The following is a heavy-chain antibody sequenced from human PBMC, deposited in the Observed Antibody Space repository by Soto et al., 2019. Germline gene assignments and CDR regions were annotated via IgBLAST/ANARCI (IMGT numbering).Heavy chain of an antibody. V-gene: IGHV1-2*04. CDR2: INPNSGGT. J-gene: IGHJ3*02. CDR3: ARGSAAAGSRKGFDI. D-gene: IGHD6-13*01. Sequence: ASVKVSCKASGYTFTGYYMHWVRQAPGQGLEWMGWINPNSGGTNYAQKFQGWVTMTRDTSISTAYMELSRLRSDDTAVYYCARGSAAAGSRKGFDIWDQGTMVTVSS. CDR1: GYTFTGYY.